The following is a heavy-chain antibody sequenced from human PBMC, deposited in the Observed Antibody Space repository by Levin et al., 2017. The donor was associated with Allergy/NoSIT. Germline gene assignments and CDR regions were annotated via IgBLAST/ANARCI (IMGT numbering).Heavy chain of an antibody. CDR3: AGRYCSGTSCSYY. CDR2: INSDGRST. J-gene: IGHJ4*02. CDR1: EFTFSNYW. V-gene: IGHV3-74*01. Sequence: GGSLRLSCAASEFTFSNYWMHWVRQASGKGLVWVSRINSDGRSTDYADSVKGRFTISRDNAKNTLYLQMNSLRAEDTAVYYCAGRYCSGTSCSYYWGQGTLVTVSS. D-gene: IGHD2-2*01.